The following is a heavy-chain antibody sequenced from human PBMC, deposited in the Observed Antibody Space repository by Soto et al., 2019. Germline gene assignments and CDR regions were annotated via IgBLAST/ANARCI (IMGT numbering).Heavy chain of an antibody. D-gene: IGHD1-1*01. V-gene: IGHV3-66*01. CDR3: ARDGTYNWV. CDR2: IYSGGAT. Sequence: EVQLVESGGGLVQPGGSLRLSCAASGFTVSNNYMRWVRQAPGKGLEWVSLIYSGGATYYAASVKGRFPISRDNSKNTLYLKMNSLRAQNTAVYYCARDGTYNWVGGQGILVTVSS. J-gene: IGHJ4*02. CDR1: GFTVSNNY.